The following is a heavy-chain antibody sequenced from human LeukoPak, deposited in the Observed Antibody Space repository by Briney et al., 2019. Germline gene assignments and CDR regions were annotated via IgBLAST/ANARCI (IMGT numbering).Heavy chain of an antibody. CDR2: IIPIFGTA. J-gene: IGHJ4*02. CDR1: GGTFSSYA. D-gene: IGHD2-2*02. Sequence: SVKLSCKASGGTFSSYAISWVRQAPGQGLEWVGGIIPIFGTANYAQKFQGRVTITTDESTSTAYMELSSLRSEDTAVYYCAAYIVVVPAAIFPFDYWGQGTLVTVSS. CDR3: AAYIVVVPAAIFPFDY. V-gene: IGHV1-69*05.